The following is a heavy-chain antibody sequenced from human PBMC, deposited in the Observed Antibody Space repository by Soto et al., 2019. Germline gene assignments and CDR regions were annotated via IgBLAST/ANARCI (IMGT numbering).Heavy chain of an antibody. Sequence: PSETLSLTCTVSGGSISSGGYYWSWIRQHPGKGLEWIGYIYYSGSTYYNPSLKSRVTISVDTSKNQFSLKLSSVTAADTAVYYCARSAYYDFWTFDPWGQGTLVTVSS. D-gene: IGHD3-3*01. CDR1: GGSISSGGYY. J-gene: IGHJ5*02. CDR2: IYYSGST. CDR3: ARSAYYDFWTFDP. V-gene: IGHV4-31*03.